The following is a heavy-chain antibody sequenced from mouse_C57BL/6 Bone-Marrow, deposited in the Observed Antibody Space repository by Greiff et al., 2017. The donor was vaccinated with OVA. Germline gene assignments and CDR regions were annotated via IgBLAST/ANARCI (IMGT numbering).Heavy chain of an antibody. Sequence: EVKLVESGEGLVKPGGSLKLSCAASGFTFSSYAMSWVRQTPEKRLEWVAYISSGGDYIYYADTVKGRFTISRDNARNTLYLQMSSLKSEDTAMYYCTREVIYDGNFDYWGQGTTLTVSS. CDR3: TREVIYDGNFDY. V-gene: IGHV5-9-1*02. CDR1: GFTFSSYA. J-gene: IGHJ2*01. CDR2: ISSGGDYI. D-gene: IGHD2-1*01.